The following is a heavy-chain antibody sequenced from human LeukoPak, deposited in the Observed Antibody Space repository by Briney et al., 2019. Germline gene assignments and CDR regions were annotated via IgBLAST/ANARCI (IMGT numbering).Heavy chain of an antibody. CDR1: GLIFGDYA. V-gene: IGHV3-49*03. D-gene: IGHD6-13*01. CDR3: TRIEEAAAEKFDY. CDR2: IRSKAYGGTT. Sequence: GRSLRPSCTVAGLIFGDYATSWFRQAPGKGLEWVGLIRSKAYGGTTEYAASVKGTFTISRDDSKSTAYLQMNSLKTEDTAVYYCTRIEEAAAEKFDYWGQGTLVTVSS. J-gene: IGHJ4*02.